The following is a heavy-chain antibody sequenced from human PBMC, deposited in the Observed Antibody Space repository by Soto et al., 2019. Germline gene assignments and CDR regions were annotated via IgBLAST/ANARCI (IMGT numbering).Heavy chain of an antibody. D-gene: IGHD5-18*01. Sequence: GGSLRLSCAASGFTFSSYAMSWVRQAPGKGLEWVSAISGSGGSTYYADSVKGRFTISRDNSKNTLYLQMNSLRAEDTAVYYCAKVGWVQQPNTLIRNYGMDVWGQGTTVTVSS. J-gene: IGHJ6*02. V-gene: IGHV3-23*01. CDR2: ISGSGGST. CDR3: AKVGWVQQPNTLIRNYGMDV. CDR1: GFTFSSYA.